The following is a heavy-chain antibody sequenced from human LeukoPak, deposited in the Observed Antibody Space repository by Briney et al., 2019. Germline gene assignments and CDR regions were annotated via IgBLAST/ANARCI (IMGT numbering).Heavy chain of an antibody. CDR2: ISSSSSYI. D-gene: IGHD2-2*01. V-gene: IGHV3-21*01. Sequence: GGSLRLSCAASGFTFSSYWMSWVRQAPGKGLEWVSSISSSSSYIYYADSVKGRFTISRDNAKNSLYLQMNSLRAEDTAVYYCAREPDEGYCSSTSCSKGNYWGQGTLVTVSS. J-gene: IGHJ4*02. CDR3: AREPDEGYCSSTSCSKGNY. CDR1: GFTFSSYW.